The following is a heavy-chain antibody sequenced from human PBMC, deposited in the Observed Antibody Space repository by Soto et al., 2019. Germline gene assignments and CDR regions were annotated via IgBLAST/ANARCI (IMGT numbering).Heavy chain of an antibody. CDR2: INPTSGST. J-gene: IGHJ4*02. CDR3: ARDLAAGDH. CDR1: GYTFTNYY. D-gene: IGHD6-13*01. Sequence: QVQLVQSGAEVKKPGASVKVSCRASGYTFTNYYIHWVRQAPGQGLEWLGIINPTSGSTNYAQKFQGRVTLTMDTSTTTVYMELSGLRAEDTAIFYCARDLAAGDHWGQRTLVTVSS. V-gene: IGHV1-46*01.